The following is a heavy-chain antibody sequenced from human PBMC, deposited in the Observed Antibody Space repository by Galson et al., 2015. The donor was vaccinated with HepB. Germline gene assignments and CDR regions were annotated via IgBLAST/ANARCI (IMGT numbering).Heavy chain of an antibody. CDR3: PRAVGDTSTYANDY. V-gene: IGHV4-39*06. D-gene: IGHD2-2*01. CDR2: VYYTGNT. J-gene: IGHJ4*02. CDR1: GVSISSSLYH. Sequence: ETLSLTCTVSGVSISSSLYHWVWVRQAPGKGLEWIGSVYYTGNTYYKSSLKSRVTVSTDMSKNQFTLKVNFVSAADTAVYYCPRAVGDTSTYANDYWGQGTLVTVSS.